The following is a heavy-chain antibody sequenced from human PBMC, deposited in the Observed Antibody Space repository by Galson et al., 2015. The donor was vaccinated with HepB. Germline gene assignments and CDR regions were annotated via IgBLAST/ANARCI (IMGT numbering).Heavy chain of an antibody. CDR1: GYTFTGYY. CDR2: INPNSGGT. D-gene: IGHD3-3*01. J-gene: IGHJ6*03. CDR3: ARGSPTYYDLWSGYYYYYMDV. Sequence: SVKVSCKASGYTFTGYYMHWVRQAPGQGLEWMGWINPNSGGTNYAQKFQGWVTMTRDTSISTAYMELSRLRSDDTAVYYCARGSPTYYDLWSGYYYYYMDVWGQRDHGHRLL. V-gene: IGHV1-2*04.